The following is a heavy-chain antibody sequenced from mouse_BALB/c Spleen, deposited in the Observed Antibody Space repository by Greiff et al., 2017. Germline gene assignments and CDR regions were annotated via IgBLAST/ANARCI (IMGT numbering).Heavy chain of an antibody. CDR3: ARGGSSYEFDV. CDR2: INPYNDGT. J-gene: IGHJ1*01. D-gene: IGHD1-1*01. V-gene: IGHV1-14*01. Sequence: VQLQQSGPELVKPGASVKMSCKASGYTFTSYVMHWVKQKPGQGLEWIGYINPYNDGTKYNEKFKGKATLTSDKSSSTAYMELSSLTSEDSAVYNCARGGSSYEFDVWGAGTTVTVSA. CDR1: GYTFTSYV.